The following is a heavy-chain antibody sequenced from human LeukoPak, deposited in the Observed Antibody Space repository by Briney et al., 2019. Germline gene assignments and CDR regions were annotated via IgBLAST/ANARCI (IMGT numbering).Heavy chain of an antibody. CDR2: ISHSGST. CDR1: GFTFSNAW. Sequence: GSLRLSCAASGFTFSNAWMSWIRQPPGKGLEWIGEISHSGSTNYNPSLKSRVTMSLDTSKNQLSLKVTSVTAADTAVYYCARGSHYVWGKDGYWGQGTLVTVSS. D-gene: IGHD3-16*01. J-gene: IGHJ4*02. CDR3: ARGSHYVWGKDGY. V-gene: IGHV4-34*01.